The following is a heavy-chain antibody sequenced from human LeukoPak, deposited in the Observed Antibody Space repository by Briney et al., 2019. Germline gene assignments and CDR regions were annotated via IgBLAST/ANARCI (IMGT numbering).Heavy chain of an antibody. V-gene: IGHV3-21*01. CDR1: GFTFNYYW. Sequence: GGSLRLSCASSGFTFNYYWMTWVRQAPGKGLEWVSSISSSSSYIYYADSVKGRFTISRDNAKNSLYLQMNSLRAEDTAVYYCARAPGGYSGYCDYWGQGTLVTVSS. J-gene: IGHJ4*02. CDR3: ARAPGGYSGYCDY. CDR2: ISSSSSYI. D-gene: IGHD5-12*01.